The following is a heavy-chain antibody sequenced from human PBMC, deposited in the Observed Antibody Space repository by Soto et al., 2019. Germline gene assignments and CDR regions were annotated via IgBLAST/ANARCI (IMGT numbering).Heavy chain of an antibody. D-gene: IGHD3-22*01. CDR3: AATTGYFDSSGYLAPHWFDP. J-gene: IGHJ5*02. Sequence: EVQLLESGGDLIQPGGSLRLSCVASGITFGSRAMSWVRQAPGEGLEWVSTITDTGGDAKYADSVRGRFTISRDNSKNSLYLQMDSLRAEDTAVYYCAATTGYFDSSGYLAPHWFDPWGQGTLVIVSS. CDR2: ITDTGGDA. CDR1: GITFGSRA. V-gene: IGHV3-23*01.